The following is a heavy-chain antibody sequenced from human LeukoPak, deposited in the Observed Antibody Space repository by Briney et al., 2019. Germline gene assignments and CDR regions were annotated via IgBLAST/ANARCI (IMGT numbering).Heavy chain of an antibody. CDR1: GFTFSSYA. D-gene: IGHD6-19*01. V-gene: IGHV3-23*01. Sequence: GGSLRLSCAASGFTFSSYAMSWVRQAPGKGLEWVSAISGSGGSTYYADSEKGRFTISRDNSKNTLYLQMNSLRAEDTAVYYCAKDVGYSSGWYPEYFQHWGQGTLVTVSS. CDR3: AKDVGYSSGWYPEYFQH. J-gene: IGHJ1*01. CDR2: ISGSGGST.